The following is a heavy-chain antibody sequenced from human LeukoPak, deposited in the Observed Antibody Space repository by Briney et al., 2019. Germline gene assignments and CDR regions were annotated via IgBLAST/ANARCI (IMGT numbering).Heavy chain of an antibody. Sequence: GRSLRLSCAASGFTFDDYAMHWVRQAPGKGLEWVSGISWNSGSIGYADSVKGRFTTSRDNAENSLYLQMNSLRAEDTALYYCAKFYDPGYFDYWGQGTLVTVSS. V-gene: IGHV3-9*01. D-gene: IGHD2/OR15-2a*01. CDR3: AKFYDPGYFDY. CDR1: GFTFDDYA. CDR2: ISWNSGSI. J-gene: IGHJ4*02.